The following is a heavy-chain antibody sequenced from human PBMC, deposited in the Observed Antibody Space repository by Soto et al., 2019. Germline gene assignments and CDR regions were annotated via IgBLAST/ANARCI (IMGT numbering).Heavy chain of an antibody. CDR2: INYSGST. Sequence: TSETLSLTCAVYGGSFSGYFWSWIRQPPGKGLEWIGEINYSGSTNYNPSLKSRVTISVDTSKNQFSLKLSSVTAADTAVYYCARGNGMATIKRDWFDTWGQGTLVTVSS. CDR1: GGSFSGYF. J-gene: IGHJ5*02. CDR3: ARGNGMATIKRDWFDT. V-gene: IGHV4-34*01. D-gene: IGHD5-12*01.